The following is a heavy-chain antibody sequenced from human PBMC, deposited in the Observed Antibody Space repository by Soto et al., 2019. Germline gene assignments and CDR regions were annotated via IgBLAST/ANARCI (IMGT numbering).Heavy chain of an antibody. Sequence: GASVKVSCKASGYTFTSYYMHWARQAPGQGLEWMGIINPSGGSTSYAQKFQGRVTMTRDTSTSTVYMELSSLRSEDTAVYYCALRRITFFGVVRNPNYYYYGMDVWGQGTTVTVSS. CDR3: ALRRITFFGVVRNPNYYYYGMDV. J-gene: IGHJ6*02. D-gene: IGHD3-3*01. CDR1: GYTFTSYY. V-gene: IGHV1-46*01. CDR2: INPSGGST.